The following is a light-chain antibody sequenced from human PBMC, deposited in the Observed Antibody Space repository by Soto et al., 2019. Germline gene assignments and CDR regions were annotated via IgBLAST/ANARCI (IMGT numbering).Light chain of an antibody. CDR3: TSYTSSSTYV. CDR2: EVS. V-gene: IGLV2-14*01. Sequence: QSALTQPASVSASPGQSITISCTGASSDVGRYNYVSWYQQYPGKAPKLIIYEVSNRPSGIFNRLSGSKSGSTAYLTISGXXXXXXXDYXCTSYTSSSTYVFGTGTK. J-gene: IGLJ1*01. CDR1: SSDVGRYNY.